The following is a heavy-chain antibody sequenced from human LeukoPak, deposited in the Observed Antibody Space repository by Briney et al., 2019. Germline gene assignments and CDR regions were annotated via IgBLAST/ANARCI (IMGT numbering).Heavy chain of an antibody. CDR2: ISSSSSYI. D-gene: IGHD3-22*01. Sequence: GGSLRLSCAASGFTFSSYSMNWVRQAPGKGLEWVSSISSSSSYIYYADSVKGRFTISRDNAKNSLYLQMNSLRAEDTAVYYCAKDNGPYYYDSSGQGYWGQGTLVTVSS. CDR1: GFTFSSYS. J-gene: IGHJ4*02. V-gene: IGHV3-21*01. CDR3: AKDNGPYYYDSSGQGY.